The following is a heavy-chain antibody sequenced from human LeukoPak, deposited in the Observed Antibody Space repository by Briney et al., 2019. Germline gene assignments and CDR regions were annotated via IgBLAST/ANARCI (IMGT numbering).Heavy chain of an antibody. D-gene: IGHD3-9*01. Sequence: PGGSLRLSCAAAGFSLSRYWMHWVRQAPGTGLVWVSYIDNDGTDTNYADSVRGRFTVSRDNAKNTLYLQMNGLRAEDKSVYYCTRGGFDHNMDVWGKGTTVT. V-gene: IGHV3-74*01. J-gene: IGHJ6*03. CDR2: IDNDGTDT. CDR1: GFSLSRYW. CDR3: TRGGFDHNMDV.